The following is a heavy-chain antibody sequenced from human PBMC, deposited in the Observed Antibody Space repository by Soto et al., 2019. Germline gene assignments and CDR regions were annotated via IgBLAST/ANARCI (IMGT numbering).Heavy chain of an antibody. CDR3: ASLIVVVPAAMIGWFDP. CDR2: IYYSGST. Sequence: SETLSLTCTVSGGSISSGGYYWSWIRQHPGKGLEWIGYIYYSGSTYYNPSLKSRVTISVDTSKNQFSLKLSSVTAADTAVHYCASLIVVVPAAMIGWFDPWGQGTLVTVSS. J-gene: IGHJ5*02. CDR1: GGSISSGGYY. D-gene: IGHD2-2*01. V-gene: IGHV4-31*03.